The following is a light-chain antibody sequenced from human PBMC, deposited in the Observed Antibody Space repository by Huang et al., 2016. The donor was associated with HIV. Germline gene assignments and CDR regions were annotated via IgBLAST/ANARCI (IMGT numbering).Light chain of an antibody. CDR2: GAS. CDR1: QYISTN. V-gene: IGKV3-15*01. J-gene: IGKJ3*01. CDR3: QQYNNWPPGS. Sequence: EVVMTQSPTTLSVSPGESATLSCRTSQYISTNLAWYQQKPGQAPRLLIYGASTRATGIPARFSGSGSGTEFTLTNGSLQSEDFALYYCQQYNNWPPGSFGPGTKVDIK.